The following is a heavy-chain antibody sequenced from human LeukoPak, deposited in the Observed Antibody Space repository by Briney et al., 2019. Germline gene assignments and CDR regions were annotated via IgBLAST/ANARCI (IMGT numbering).Heavy chain of an antibody. CDR2: ISSSSSYI. CDR3: ARRIAAAGTYLYYGMDV. J-gene: IGHJ6*02. CDR1: GFTFSSYS. D-gene: IGHD6-13*01. V-gene: IGHV3-21*01. Sequence: GGSLRLSCAASGFTFSSYSMNWVRQAPGKGLEWVSSISSSSSYIYYADSVKGRFTISRDNAKNSLYLQMNSLRAEDTAVYYCARRIAAAGTYLYYGMDVWGQGTTVTVSS.